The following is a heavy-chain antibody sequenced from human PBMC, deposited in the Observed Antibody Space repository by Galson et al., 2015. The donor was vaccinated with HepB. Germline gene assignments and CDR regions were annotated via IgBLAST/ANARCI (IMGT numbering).Heavy chain of an antibody. CDR1: GFTFSSYA. Sequence: SLRLSCAASGFTFSSYAMSWVRQAPGKGLEWVSAISGSGGSTYYADPVKGRFTISRDNSKNTLYLQMNSLRAEDTAVYYCAKVPPRYCSGEPGLQRCAVVFIIIPINACRPLQGLPWG. J-gene: IGHJ5*02. CDR3: AKVPPRYCSGEPGLQRCAVVFIIIPINACRPLQGLP. CDR2: ISGSGGST. D-gene: IGHD2-15*01. V-gene: IGHV3-23*01.